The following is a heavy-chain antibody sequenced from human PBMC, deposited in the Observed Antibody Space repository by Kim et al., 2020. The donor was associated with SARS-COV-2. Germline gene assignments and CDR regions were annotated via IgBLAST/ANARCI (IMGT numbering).Heavy chain of an antibody. CDR2: INHSGST. J-gene: IGHJ5*02. CDR1: GGSFSGYY. CDR3: ARGLKLGYSYGYPNLKTNWFDP. V-gene: IGHV4-34*01. D-gene: IGHD5-18*01. Sequence: SETLSLTCAVYGGSFSGYYWSWIRQPPGKGLEWIGEINHSGSTNYNPSLKSRVTISVDTSKNQFSLKLSSVTAADTAVYYCARGLKLGYSYGYPNLKTNWFDPWGQGTLVTVSS.